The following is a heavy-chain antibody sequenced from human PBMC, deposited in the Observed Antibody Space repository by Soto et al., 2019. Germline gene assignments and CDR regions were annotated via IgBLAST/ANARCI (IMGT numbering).Heavy chain of an antibody. CDR3: ARRYGRAFDY. V-gene: IGHV4-59*08. J-gene: IGHJ4*02. CDR2: IYYSGST. CDR1: GGSISSYY. Sequence: QVQLQESGPGLVKPSETLSLTCTVSGGSISSYYWSWIRQPPGKGLEWIGYIYYSGSTNYNPSLXGXAXIXXDTSQNQFSLQLSSVTAADTAVYYCARRYGRAFDYWGQGTLVTVSS. D-gene: IGHD3-16*01.